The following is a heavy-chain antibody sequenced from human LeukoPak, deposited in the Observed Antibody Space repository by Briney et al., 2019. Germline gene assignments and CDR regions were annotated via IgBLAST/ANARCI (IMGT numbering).Heavy chain of an antibody. CDR3: ARVHYDFWSGPNWFDP. D-gene: IGHD3-3*01. Sequence: SSETLSLTCTVSGGSISSYYWSWIRQPPGKGLEWIGYIYYSGSTNYNPSLKSRVTISVDTSENQFSLKLSSVTAADTAVYYCARVHYDFWSGPNWFDPWGQGTLVTVSS. CDR1: GGSISSYY. CDR2: IYYSGST. J-gene: IGHJ5*02. V-gene: IGHV4-59*01.